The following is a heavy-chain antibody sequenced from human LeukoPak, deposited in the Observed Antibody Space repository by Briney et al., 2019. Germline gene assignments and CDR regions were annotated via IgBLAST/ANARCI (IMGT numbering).Heavy chain of an antibody. V-gene: IGHV1-18*01. D-gene: IGHD4-17*01. CDR3: ARDSGYGDYGGNP. Sequence: ASVKVSCKASGYTFTTYGISWVQQAPGQGLEWMGWISTYNGNTNYAQKLQDRVTMTTDTSTSTAYMEVRSLTSDDTAVYYCARDSGYGDYGGNPWGQGTLVTVSS. CDR1: GYTFTTYG. CDR2: ISTYNGNT. J-gene: IGHJ5*02.